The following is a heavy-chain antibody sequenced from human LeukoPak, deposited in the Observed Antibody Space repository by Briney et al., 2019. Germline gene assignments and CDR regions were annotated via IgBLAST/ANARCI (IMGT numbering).Heavy chain of an antibody. Sequence: GGSLRLSCLASGFSFTTYAMNWVRQAPGKGLEWVSYISSSGSTIYYSDSVKGRFTISRDNAKNSLYLQMNSLRAEDTAVYYCARVGYSYGLDYFDYWGQGNLVTVSS. CDR3: ARVGYSYGLDYFDY. V-gene: IGHV3-48*03. CDR1: GFSFTTYA. J-gene: IGHJ4*02. CDR2: ISSSGSTI. D-gene: IGHD5-18*01.